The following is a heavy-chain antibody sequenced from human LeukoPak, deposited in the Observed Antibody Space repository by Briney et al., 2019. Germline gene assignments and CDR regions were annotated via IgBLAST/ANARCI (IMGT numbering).Heavy chain of an antibody. CDR3: ARGPTLVRGVIMPDSVGGMDV. CDR1: GGTFGSHA. D-gene: IGHD3-10*01. J-gene: IGHJ6*02. V-gene: IGHV1-69*13. Sequence: SVKVSCKASGGTFGSHAISWVRQAPGQGLEWMGGIIPIFGTANYAQKFQGRVTITADESTSTAYMELSSLRSEDTAVYYCARGPTLVRGVIMPDSVGGMDVWGQGTTVTVSS. CDR2: IIPIFGTA.